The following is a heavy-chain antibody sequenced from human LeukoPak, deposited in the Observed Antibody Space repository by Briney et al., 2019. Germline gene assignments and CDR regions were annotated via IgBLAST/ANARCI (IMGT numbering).Heavy chain of an antibody. V-gene: IGHV3-30*03. Sequence: GGSLRLSCAASGFTFSSFGMHWVRQAPGKGLEWVAVISYDGSIKYYADSVKGRFTISRDNSKNTLYLQMNSLRAEDTAVYYCARDQRYYDSSGYYYYFDYWGQGTLVTVSS. CDR2: ISYDGSIK. D-gene: IGHD3-22*01. CDR1: GFTFSSFG. CDR3: ARDQRYYDSSGYYYYFDY. J-gene: IGHJ4*02.